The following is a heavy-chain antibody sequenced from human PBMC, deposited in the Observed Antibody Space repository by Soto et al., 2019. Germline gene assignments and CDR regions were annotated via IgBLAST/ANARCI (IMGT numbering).Heavy chain of an antibody. CDR2: IYYSGST. V-gene: IGHV4-39*01. CDR1: GGSISSSSYY. Sequence: QLQLQESGPGLVKPSETLSLTCTVSGGSISSSSYYWGWIRQPPGKGLEWIGSIYYSGSTYYNPSLWSRVTISVDTSKNQFSLKVSYVTAADTAVYYCVAYIGGAAARVEYWGQGTLVTVSS. J-gene: IGHJ4*02. D-gene: IGHD6-13*01. CDR3: VAYIGGAAARVEY.